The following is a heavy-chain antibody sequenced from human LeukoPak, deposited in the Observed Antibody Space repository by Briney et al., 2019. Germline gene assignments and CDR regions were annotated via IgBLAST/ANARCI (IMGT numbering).Heavy chain of an antibody. CDR1: GFTFSSYS. V-gene: IGHV3-48*02. CDR3: AGGYSSSWYSPYFDY. CDR2: ISSGSSTI. J-gene: IGHJ4*02. D-gene: IGHD6-13*01. Sequence: GGSLRLSCAASGFTFSSYSMNWVRQAPGKGLEWVSYISSGSSTIYYADSVKGRFTISRDNAKNSLYLQMNSLRDEDTAVYYCAGGYSSSWYSPYFDYWGQGTLVTVSS.